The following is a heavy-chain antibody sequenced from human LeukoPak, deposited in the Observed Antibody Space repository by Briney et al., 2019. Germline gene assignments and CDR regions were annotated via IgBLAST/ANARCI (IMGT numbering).Heavy chain of an antibody. V-gene: IGHV3-48*02. CDR3: ARSFFRELIIRPSLDY. CDR1: GFILSSYS. CDR2: ISSSSNTI. Sequence: PGGSLRLSCAASGFILSSYSMHWVRQAPGKGLEWVSYISSSSNTIYYADSVKGRFTISRDNAKNSLYLQMNSLRDDDTAVYYCARSFFRELIIRPSLDYWGQGTLVTVSS. D-gene: IGHD3-10*01. J-gene: IGHJ4*02.